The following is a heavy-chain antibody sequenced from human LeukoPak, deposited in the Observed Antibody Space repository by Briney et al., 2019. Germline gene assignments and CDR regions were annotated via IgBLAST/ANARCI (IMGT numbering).Heavy chain of an antibody. V-gene: IGHV4-4*07. CDR2: IYTSGST. Sequence: TASETLSLTCTVSGGSISGYYWSWIRQPAGKGLEWIGRIYTSGSTNYNPSLKSRVTMSVDTSKNQFSLKLSSVTAADTAVYYCARLDYYGSGSLDYWGQGTLVTVSS. D-gene: IGHD3-10*01. CDR1: GGSISGYY. CDR3: ARLDYYGSGSLDY. J-gene: IGHJ4*02.